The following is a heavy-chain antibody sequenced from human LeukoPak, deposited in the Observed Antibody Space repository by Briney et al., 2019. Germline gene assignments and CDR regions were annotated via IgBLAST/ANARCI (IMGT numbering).Heavy chain of an antibody. CDR1: GFTFSSYG. J-gene: IGHJ4*02. CDR3: ASGSGSYQFDY. D-gene: IGHD1-26*01. Sequence: GGSLRLSCAASGFTFSSYGMHWVRQAPGKGLEWVAVISYDGSNKYYADSVKGRFTISRDNSKNTLYLQMNSLRAEDTAVYYCASGSGSYQFDYWGQGTLVTVSS. V-gene: IGHV3-30*03. CDR2: ISYDGSNK.